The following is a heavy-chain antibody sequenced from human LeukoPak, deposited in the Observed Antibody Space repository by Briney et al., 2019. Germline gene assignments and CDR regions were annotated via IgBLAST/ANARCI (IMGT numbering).Heavy chain of an antibody. J-gene: IGHJ4*02. CDR3: ARAPGIAAAGTNFDY. D-gene: IGHD6-13*01. CDR2: IWYDGSNK. CDR1: GFTFSSYG. V-gene: IGHV3-33*01. Sequence: GGSLRLSCAASGFTFSSYGMHWVRQAPGKELEWVAVIWYDGSNKYYADSVKGRFTISRDNSKNTLYLQMNSLRAEDTAVYYCARAPGIAAAGTNFDYWGQGTLVTVSS.